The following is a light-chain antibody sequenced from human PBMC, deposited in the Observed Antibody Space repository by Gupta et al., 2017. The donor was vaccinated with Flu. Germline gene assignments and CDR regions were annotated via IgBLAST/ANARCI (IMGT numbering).Light chain of an antibody. CDR3: ATWDDSLNGV. V-gene: IGLV1-44*01. J-gene: IGLJ3*02. Sequence: QSVLTQPSSVSGTPGQRVTISCSGSSSNLGSHTVNWYQQIPGAAPRLLIYNDNQRPSGVPDRFSGSKSGTSVSLAISGLQSEDEADYYCATWDDSLNGVFGGGTKLTVL. CDR1: SSNLGSHT. CDR2: NDN.